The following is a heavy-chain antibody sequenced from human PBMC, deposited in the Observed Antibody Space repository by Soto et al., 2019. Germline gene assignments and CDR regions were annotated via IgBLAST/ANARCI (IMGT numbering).Heavy chain of an antibody. D-gene: IGHD2-8*01. CDR1: GFPFGRHW. J-gene: IGHJ6*03. CDR2: MNQDGSEI. V-gene: IGHV3-7*03. Sequence: EVQLVESGGGLVQPGGSLRLSCAASGFPFGRHWMAWVRQTPDKGLEWVANMNQDGSEINYVDTVKGRFTISRDNAENSLHLQVNSLRAEDSAIYYCARSYNGGYPWFMDVWGEGTPVSVSS. CDR3: ARSYNGGYPWFMDV.